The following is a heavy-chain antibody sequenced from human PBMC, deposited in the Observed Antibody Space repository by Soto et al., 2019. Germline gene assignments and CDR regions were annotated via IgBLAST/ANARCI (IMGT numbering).Heavy chain of an antibody. CDR1: GFSLNTGGVG. D-gene: IGHD3-10*01. CDR2: MYWDDDE. CDR3: VRNWRYYGGDYYYGMDA. J-gene: IGHJ6*02. V-gene: IGHV2-5*02. Sequence: ITLKESGPTLVKPTQTLTLTCTFSGFSLNTGGVGVGWVRQPRGKAMEWLALMYWDDDERYRPSLRSRLNITKDTFNNQVVLTMTNMDPEDTATYYCVRNWRYYGGDYYYGMDAWGQGTTVTVSS.